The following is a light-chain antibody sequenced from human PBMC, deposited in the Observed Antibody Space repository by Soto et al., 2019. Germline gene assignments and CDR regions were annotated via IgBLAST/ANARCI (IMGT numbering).Light chain of an antibody. Sequence: DIQMTQFPSSVSASVGDRVTITCRASQPLGAWLAWYQQKPGKAPKLLIYATSTLERGVPSRFSGSGSGTELNLTIRGLQPEYFATCSCQQADIFQLTGGGGTRVEIK. CDR3: QQADIFQLT. CDR2: ATS. J-gene: IGKJ4*01. V-gene: IGKV1-12*01. CDR1: QPLGAW.